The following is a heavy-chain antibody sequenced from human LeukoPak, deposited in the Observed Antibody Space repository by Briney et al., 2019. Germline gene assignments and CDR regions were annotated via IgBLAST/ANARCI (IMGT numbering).Heavy chain of an antibody. CDR3: AIQITMIVVVPYFDY. CDR2: ISGSGTTT. Sequence: GGSLRLSCAASGLTFSNYYMTWIRQAPGKGLEWVSSISGSGTTTYSADSVRGRFTVSRDNAKNSVFLYMNSLRAEDTAVYYCAIQITMIVVVPYFDYWGQGTLVTVSS. V-gene: IGHV3-11*04. D-gene: IGHD3-22*01. CDR1: GLTFSNYY. J-gene: IGHJ4*02.